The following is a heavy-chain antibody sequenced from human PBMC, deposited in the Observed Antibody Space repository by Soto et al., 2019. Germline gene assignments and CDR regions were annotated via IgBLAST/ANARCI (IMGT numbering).Heavy chain of an antibody. CDR1: GGTFSSYA. D-gene: IGHD6-19*01. CDR3: ARGVDSSGGYGGDFDY. J-gene: IGHJ4*02. V-gene: IGHV1-69*01. CDR2: IIPIFGTA. Sequence: QVQLVQSGAEVKKPGSSVKVSCKASGGTFSSYAISWVRQAPGQGLEWMGGIIPIFGTANYAQKFQGRVTITADETKSTAYMELSRLRSEDTAVYYWARGVDSSGGYGGDFDYWGQGTLVTVSS.